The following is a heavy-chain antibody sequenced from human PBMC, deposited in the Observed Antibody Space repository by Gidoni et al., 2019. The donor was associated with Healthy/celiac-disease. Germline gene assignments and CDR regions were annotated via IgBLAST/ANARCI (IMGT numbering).Heavy chain of an antibody. V-gene: IGHV3-23*01. CDR1: GFTFSRYA. D-gene: IGHD3-22*01. J-gene: IGHJ4*02. Sequence: EVQLLESGGGLVQPGGSLRRSCAAAGFTFSRYAMSWVRTAPGKGLEWFSAISGMGGSTYYADSVKGRFTISRDNSKNTLYLQMNSLRAEDTAVYYCAIKFGYDSSGYYHPLTVDYWGQGTLVTVSS. CDR3: AIKFGYDSSGYYHPLTVDY. CDR2: ISGMGGST.